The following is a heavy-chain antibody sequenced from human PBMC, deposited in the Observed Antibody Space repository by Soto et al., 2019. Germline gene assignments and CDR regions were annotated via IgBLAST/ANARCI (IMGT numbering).Heavy chain of an antibody. CDR2: IYYSGST. CDR3: ARHDYAWGSYRYSFPDYFDY. Sequence: QLQLQESGPGLVKPSETLSLTCTVSGGSISSSSYYWGWIRQPPGKGLEWIGSIYYSGSTYYNPSLKSRVPLXVXTXXNQFSLKLSSVTAADTAVYYCARHDYAWGSYRYSFPDYFDYWGQGTLVTVSS. CDR1: GGSISSSSYY. J-gene: IGHJ4*02. D-gene: IGHD3-16*02. V-gene: IGHV4-39*01.